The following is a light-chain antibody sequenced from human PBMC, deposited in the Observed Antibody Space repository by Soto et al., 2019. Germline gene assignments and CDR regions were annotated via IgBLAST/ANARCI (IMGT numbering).Light chain of an antibody. Sequence: QSALTQPPSASGSPGQSVTISCTGTSSDVGGYNYVSWYQQHPGKAPKLMIYEVSKRPSGVPDRFSGSKSGNTASLTVSGLQAEYEANDYCSSYTGSNTPYVFGTGTKVPVL. CDR3: SSYTGSNTPYV. J-gene: IGLJ1*01. V-gene: IGLV2-8*01. CDR2: EVS. CDR1: SSDVGGYNY.